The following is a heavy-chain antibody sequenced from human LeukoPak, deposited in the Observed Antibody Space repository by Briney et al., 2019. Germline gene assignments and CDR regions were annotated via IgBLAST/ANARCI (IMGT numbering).Heavy chain of an antibody. D-gene: IGHD3-16*02. V-gene: IGHV3-33*01. CDR3: ARGSYRSPHDY. Sequence: GGSLRLSCAASGFTFSSYGMHWVRQAPGKGLEWVAVIWYDGSNKYYADSVKGRFTISRDNSKNTLYLQMNSLRAEDTAVYYCARGSYRSPHDYWGQGTLVTVSS. CDR1: GFTFSSYG. CDR2: IWYDGSNK. J-gene: IGHJ4*02.